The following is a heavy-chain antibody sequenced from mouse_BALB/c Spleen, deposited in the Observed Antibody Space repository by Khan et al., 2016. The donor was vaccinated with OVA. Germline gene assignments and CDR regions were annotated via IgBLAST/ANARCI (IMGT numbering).Heavy chain of an antibody. CDR1: GYSITTNYA. Sequence: EVKLLESGPGLVKPSQSLSLTCTVTGYSITTNYAWDWIRQFPGNKLEWMGYISYSGSTSYNPSLKSRISITRDTSKIQFFLQLNSVTTEDTATYYCARNNYYCYAVDYWGQGTSVTVSS. D-gene: IGHD1-1*01. J-gene: IGHJ4*01. CDR2: ISYSGST. CDR3: ARNNYYCYAVDY. V-gene: IGHV3-2*02.